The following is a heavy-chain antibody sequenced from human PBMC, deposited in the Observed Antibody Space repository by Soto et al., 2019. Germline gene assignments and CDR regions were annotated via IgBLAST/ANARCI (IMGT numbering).Heavy chain of an antibody. CDR1: GFTFSTYV. J-gene: IGHJ6*02. CDR2: ISNDGSKK. D-gene: IGHD2-2*01. CDR3: AKGQHCSSTSCYFYCYGMDV. Sequence: GGSLRLSCAASGFTFSTYVMHWVRQAPGKGLEWVAAISNDGSKKFYADSMKGRLTISRDNSKNRVYLQVNSLRGEDTAVYYCAKGQHCSSTSCYFYCYGMDVWGQGTTVTVSS. V-gene: IGHV3-30*18.